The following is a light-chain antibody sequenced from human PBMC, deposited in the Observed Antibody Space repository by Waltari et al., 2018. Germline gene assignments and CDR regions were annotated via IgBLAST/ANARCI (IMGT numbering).Light chain of an antibody. CDR2: KAS. CDR1: QSISSW. J-gene: IGKJ2*01. CDR3: QQYNSYSPYT. V-gene: IGKV1-5*03. Sequence: DIQMTQSPSTLSASVGDRVTITCRASQSISSWLAWNQQKPGKAPKLLIYKASSLESGVPSRFSGSGSGTEFTLTISSLQPDDFETYYCQQYNSYSPYTFGQGTKLEI.